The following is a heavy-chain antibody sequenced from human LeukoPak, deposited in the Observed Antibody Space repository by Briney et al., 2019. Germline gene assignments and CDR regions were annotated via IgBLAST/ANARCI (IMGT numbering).Heavy chain of an antibody. J-gene: IGHJ6*02. CDR1: GVSLNSYA. CDR2: ISYDGSNK. Sequence: PGGSLRLSCAASGVSLNSYAIHWVRQAPGKGLEWVTAISYDGSNKHYADSVRGRFTISRDNSKNTLYLQMNSLRSDDTAVYYCAKAASSSWPSYYYGMDVWGQGTTVTVSS. D-gene: IGHD6-13*01. V-gene: IGHV3-30*18. CDR3: AKAASSSWPSYYYGMDV.